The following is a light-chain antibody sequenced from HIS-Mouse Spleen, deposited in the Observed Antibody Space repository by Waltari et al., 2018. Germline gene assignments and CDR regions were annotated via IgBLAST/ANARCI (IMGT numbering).Light chain of an antibody. CDR2: RNN. Sequence: QSVLTQPPSASGTPGPRVTISCSGSISHIGSNSVYWYQQLPGTAPKLLIYRNNQRPSGVPDRFSGSKSGTSASLAISGLRSEDEADYYCAAWDGSLSGPVFGGGTKLTVL. CDR3: AAWDGSLSGPV. J-gene: IGLJ3*02. CDR1: ISHIGSNS. V-gene: IGLV1-47*01.